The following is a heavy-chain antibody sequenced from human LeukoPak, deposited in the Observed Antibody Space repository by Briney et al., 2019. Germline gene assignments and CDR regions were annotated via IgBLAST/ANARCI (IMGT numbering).Heavy chain of an antibody. Sequence: TGGSLRLSCPASGFTFSDYYMSWIRQAAGKGLERVSYISSSGSTIYYADSVKGRFTMSRDNAKNSLYLQMNSLRAEDTSVYYCAREPILTGYYGLAGFDYWGQGTLVTGSS. CDR3: AREPILTGYYGLAGFDY. J-gene: IGHJ4*02. D-gene: IGHD3-9*01. CDR1: GFTFSDYY. V-gene: IGHV3-11*04. CDR2: ISSSGSTI.